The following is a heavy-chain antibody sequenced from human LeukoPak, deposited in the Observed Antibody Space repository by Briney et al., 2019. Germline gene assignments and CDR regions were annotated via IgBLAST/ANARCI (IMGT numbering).Heavy chain of an antibody. V-gene: IGHV4-59*01. CDR3: ARAPAYSMAFDI. CDR2: IYYSGST. Sequence: SETLSLTCTVSGGSISSYYWSWIRQPSGKGLEWIGYIYYSGSTNYNPSLKSRVTISVDTSKNQFSLKLTSVTAAGTAVYYCARAPAYSMAFDIWGHGTMVTVSS. J-gene: IGHJ3*02. CDR1: GGSISSYY. D-gene: IGHD2-21*01.